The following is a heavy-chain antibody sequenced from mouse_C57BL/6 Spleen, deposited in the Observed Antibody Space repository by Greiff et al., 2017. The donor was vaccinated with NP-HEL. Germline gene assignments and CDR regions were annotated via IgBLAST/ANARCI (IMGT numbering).Heavy chain of an antibody. CDR1: GYSITSGYY. J-gene: IGHJ4*01. V-gene: IGHV3-6*01. Sequence: EVQLQESGPGLVKPSQSLSLTCSVTGYSITSGYYWNWIRQFPGNKLEWMGYISYDGSNNYNPSLKNRISITRDTSKNQFFLKLNSVTTEDTATYYCATDYLLAMDYWGQGTSVTVSS. D-gene: IGHD1-1*01. CDR3: ATDYLLAMDY. CDR2: ISYDGSN.